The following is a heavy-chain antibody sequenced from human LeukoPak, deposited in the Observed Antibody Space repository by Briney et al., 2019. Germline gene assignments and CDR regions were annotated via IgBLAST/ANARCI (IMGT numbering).Heavy chain of an antibody. D-gene: IGHD1-14*01. CDR2: IFHGGTI. Sequence: SETLSLTCTVSGVSISSSTYWSWVRQPPGKGLEWIGEIFHGGTINYSPSFNSRVAISLDQSKNQFSLNLSSVTAADTAVYYCATPPNQDRDYWGQGTLVTVSS. CDR1: GVSISSSTY. V-gene: IGHV4-4*02. CDR3: ATPPNQDRDY. J-gene: IGHJ4*02.